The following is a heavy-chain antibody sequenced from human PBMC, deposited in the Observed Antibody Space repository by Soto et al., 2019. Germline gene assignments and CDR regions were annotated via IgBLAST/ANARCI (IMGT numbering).Heavy chain of an antibody. CDR2: IYYSGST. V-gene: IGHV4-59*01. CDR1: GGSISSYY. J-gene: IGHJ4*02. D-gene: IGHD5-12*01. Sequence: PSETLSLTCTVSGGSISSYYWSWIRQPPGKGLEWIGYIYYSGSTNYNPSLKSRVTISVDTSKNQFSLQLSSVTAADTAVYYCARVDIVATIRSYYFDYWGQGTLVTVSS. CDR3: ARVDIVATIRSYYFDY.